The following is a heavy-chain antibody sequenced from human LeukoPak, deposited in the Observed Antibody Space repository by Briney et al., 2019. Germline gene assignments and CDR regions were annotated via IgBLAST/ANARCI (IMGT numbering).Heavy chain of an antibody. CDR3: ARAPYDFWSGQRNWFDP. Sequence: PGGSLRLSCAASGFTFSSYGMHWVRQAPGKGLEWVAVIWYDGSNKYYADSVKGRFTISRDNSKNTLYLQMNSLRAEDTAVYYCARAPYDFWSGQRNWFDPWGQGTLVTVSS. CDR1: GFTFSSYG. CDR2: IWYDGSNK. J-gene: IGHJ5*02. D-gene: IGHD3-3*01. V-gene: IGHV3-33*01.